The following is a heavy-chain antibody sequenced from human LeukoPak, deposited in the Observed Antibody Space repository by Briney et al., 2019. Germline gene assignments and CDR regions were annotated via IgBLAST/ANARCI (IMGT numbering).Heavy chain of an antibody. CDR3: ARALVADYYMDV. Sequence: ASVKVSCKASGGTFSSYAISWVRQAPGQGLEWMGGIIPIFGTANYAQKFQGRVTITADKSTSTAYMELSSLRSEDTAVYYCARALVADYYMDVWGKGTTVTVSS. CDR1: GGTFSSYA. D-gene: IGHD2-15*01. V-gene: IGHV1-69*06. J-gene: IGHJ6*03. CDR2: IIPIFGTA.